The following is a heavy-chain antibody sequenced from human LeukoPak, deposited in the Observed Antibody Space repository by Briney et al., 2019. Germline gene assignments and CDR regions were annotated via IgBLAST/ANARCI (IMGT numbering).Heavy chain of an antibody. D-gene: IGHD7-27*01. V-gene: IGHV3-21*01. CDR2: ISSSSSYI. J-gene: IGHJ6*02. CDR1: GFTFSSYS. CDR3: ARDWAYYYYGMDV. Sequence: GGSLRLSCAASGFTFSSYSMNWARQAPGKGLELVSSISSSSSYIYYADSVKGRFTISRDNAKNSLYLQMNSLRAEDTAVYYCARDWAYYYYGMDVWGQGTTVTVSS.